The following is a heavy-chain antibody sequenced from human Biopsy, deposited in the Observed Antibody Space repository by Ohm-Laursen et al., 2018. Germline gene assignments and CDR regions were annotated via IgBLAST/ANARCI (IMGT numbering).Heavy chain of an antibody. Sequence: SETLSLTCTVSGGSISDDYWNWIRQPPGKGLEWIGHISYTGYTSYNASLKSRVTISVDTSRNHFSLRLSSLTAADTAVYYCARGSNDFGGLYFPRWGQGTLLTVSS. D-gene: IGHD4-23*01. CDR3: ARGSNDFGGLYFPR. CDR2: ISYTGYT. CDR1: GGSISDDY. V-gene: IGHV4-59*01. J-gene: IGHJ4*02.